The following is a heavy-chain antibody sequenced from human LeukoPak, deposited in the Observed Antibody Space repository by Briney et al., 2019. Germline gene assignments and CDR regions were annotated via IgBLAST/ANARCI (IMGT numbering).Heavy chain of an antibody. J-gene: IGHJ4*02. CDR1: GGSFSGYY. CDR3: ARAFSGRRYYYDSSGYYRKYFDY. Sequence: PSETLSLTCAVYGGSFSGYYWSWIRQPPGKGLEWIGEINHSGSTNYNPSLKSRVTISVDTSKNQFSLKLSSVTAADTAVYYCARAFSGRRYYYDSSGYYRKYFDYWGQGTLVSVSS. D-gene: IGHD3-22*01. V-gene: IGHV4-34*01. CDR2: INHSGST.